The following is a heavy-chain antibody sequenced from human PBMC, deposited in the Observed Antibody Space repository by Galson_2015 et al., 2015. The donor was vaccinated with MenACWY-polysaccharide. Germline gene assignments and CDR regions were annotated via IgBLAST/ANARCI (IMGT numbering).Heavy chain of an antibody. CDR3: AGAGPGFGTYYYYMDV. D-gene: IGHD3-10*01. Sequence: SVKVSCKASGGTFSSYAISWVRQAPGQGLEWMGGIIPIFGTANYAQKFQGRVTITADESTSTAYMELSSLRSEDTAVYYCAGAGPGFGTYYYYMDVWGTGTTVTVSS. CDR2: IIPIFGTA. V-gene: IGHV1-69*13. CDR1: GGTFSSYA. J-gene: IGHJ6*03.